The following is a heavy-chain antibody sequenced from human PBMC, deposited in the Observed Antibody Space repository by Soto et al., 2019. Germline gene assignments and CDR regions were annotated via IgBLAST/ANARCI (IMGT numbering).Heavy chain of an antibody. J-gene: IGHJ6*02. CDR2: INHSGST. D-gene: IGHD3-3*01. CDR3: ARGTFGVVIPPPYYYYGMDV. CDR1: GGSFSGYY. V-gene: IGHV4-34*01. Sequence: SETLSLTCAVYGGSFSGYYWSWIRQPPGKGLEWIGEINHSGSTNYNPSLKSRFTISIDTSKNQFSLKLSSVTAADTAVYYCARGTFGVVIPPPYYYYGMDVWGQGTTVTVSS.